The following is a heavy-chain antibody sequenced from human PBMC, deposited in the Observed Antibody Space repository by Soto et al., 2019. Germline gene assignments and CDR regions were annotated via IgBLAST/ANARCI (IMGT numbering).Heavy chain of an antibody. CDR1: GYTFTSYA. CDR2: INAGNGNT. D-gene: IGHD2-15*01. Sequence: GASVKVSCKASGYTFTSYAMHWVRQAPGQKLEWMGWINAGNGNTKYSQKFQGRVTMTRNTSISTAYMELSSLRSEDTAVYYCARGRAGCSGGSCYYSWFDPWGQGTLVTVSS. J-gene: IGHJ5*02. CDR3: ARGRAGCSGGSCYYSWFDP. V-gene: IGHV1-3*01.